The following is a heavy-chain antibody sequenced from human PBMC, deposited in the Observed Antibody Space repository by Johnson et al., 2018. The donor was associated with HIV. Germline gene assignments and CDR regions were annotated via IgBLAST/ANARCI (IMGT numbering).Heavy chain of an antibody. V-gene: IGHV3-13*01. Sequence: VQLVESGGDLVQPGGSLRLSCAASGFTFSSYDMHWVRQATGKGLEWVSAIGTAGDTYYPGSVKGRFTISRENAKNSLYLQMNSLRAEDTALYYCARDCRNSTSCLAFDIWGQGTRVTVSS. J-gene: IGHJ3*02. CDR2: IGTAGDT. D-gene: IGHD2/OR15-2a*01. CDR1: GFTFSSYD. CDR3: ARDCRNSTSCLAFDI.